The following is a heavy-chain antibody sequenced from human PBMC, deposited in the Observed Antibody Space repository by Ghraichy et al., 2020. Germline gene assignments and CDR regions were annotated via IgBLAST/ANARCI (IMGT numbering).Heavy chain of an antibody. V-gene: IGHV3-66*01. D-gene: IGHD4/OR15-4a*01. J-gene: IGHJ3*02. CDR3: ARVHVDYLAFGAFDI. CDR2: IYSGGST. Sequence: GESLNISCAASGFTVSSNYMSWVRQAPGKGLEWVSVIYSGGSTYYADSVKGRFTISRDNSKNTLYLQMNSLRAEDTAVYYCARVHVDYLAFGAFDIWGQGTMVTVSS. CDR1: GFTVSSNY.